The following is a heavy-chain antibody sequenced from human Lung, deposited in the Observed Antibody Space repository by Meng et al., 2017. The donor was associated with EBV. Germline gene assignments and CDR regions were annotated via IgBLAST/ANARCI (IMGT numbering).Heavy chain of an antibody. D-gene: IGHD5/OR15-5a*01. CDR2: VSHSGRT. Sequence: VHVHETVRGLGKPSQTLSLTSAFSCAAITNHYWVWIRHPPGKGLEWIGEVSHSGRTRYNPSLKSRVSMSADMSKKQFSLKMKSVTAADTGVYYCARVGYSVHDVSFEDYWGLGTLVTVSS. J-gene: IGHJ4*02. CDR1: CAAITNHY. CDR3: ARVGYSVHDVSFEDY. V-gene: IGHV4-34*09.